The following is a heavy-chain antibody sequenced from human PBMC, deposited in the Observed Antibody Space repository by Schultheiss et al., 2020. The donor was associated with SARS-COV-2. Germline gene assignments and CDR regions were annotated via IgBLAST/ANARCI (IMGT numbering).Heavy chain of an antibody. CDR3: ARDSGTYSSSWSYYYYYYMDV. CDR1: GLSFKTYA. J-gene: IGHJ6*03. V-gene: IGHV3-30*07. CDR2: ISFDGSQK. Sequence: GGSLRLSCAASGLSFKTYAGHWVRQAPGKGLEWLAFISFDGSQKYYADSVKGRFTISRDNAKNSLYLQMNSLRAEDTAVYYCARDSGTYSSSWSYYYYYYMDVWGKGTTVTVSS. D-gene: IGHD6-13*01.